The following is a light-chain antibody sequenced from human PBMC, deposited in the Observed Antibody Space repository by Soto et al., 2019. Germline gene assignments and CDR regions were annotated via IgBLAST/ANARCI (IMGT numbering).Light chain of an antibody. CDR2: DAS. CDR3: QQRSNWPPRFT. CDR1: QSVSNY. J-gene: IGKJ3*01. Sequence: EIVLTQSPATLSLSPGERATLSCRASQSVSNYLAWYQHKPGQAPRLLIYDASNRATGIPARFSGSGSGTDFTLTISSLEPEDFAVYYCQQRSNWPPRFTFGPGTKVDIK. V-gene: IGKV3-11*01.